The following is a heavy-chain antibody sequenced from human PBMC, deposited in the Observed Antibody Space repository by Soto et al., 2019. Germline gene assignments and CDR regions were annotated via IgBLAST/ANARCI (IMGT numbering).Heavy chain of an antibody. D-gene: IGHD5-18*01. CDR2: IDPSDSYT. J-gene: IGHJ6*02. Sequence: GESLKISCKGSGYSFTSYWISWVRQMPGKGLEWMGRIDPSDSYTNYSPSFQGHVTISADKSISTAYLQWSSLKASDTAMYYCARTSMQSRGYSYGHGGMDVWGQGTTVSVSS. CDR3: ARTSMQSRGYSYGHGGMDV. CDR1: GYSFTSYW. V-gene: IGHV5-10-1*01.